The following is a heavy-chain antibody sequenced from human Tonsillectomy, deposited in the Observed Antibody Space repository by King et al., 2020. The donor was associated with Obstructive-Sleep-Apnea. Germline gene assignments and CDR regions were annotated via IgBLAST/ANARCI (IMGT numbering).Heavy chain of an antibody. Sequence: VQLQESGPGLVKPSETLSLTCTVSGDSISSYYWSWIRQPPGKGLEWIGFISYSGSTNYNPSLKSRVTMSVDTSKNQFSLKLSSVTPADTAVYYCARLPPPQYSFDYWGQGTLVTVSS. CDR1: GDSISSYY. CDR2: ISYSGST. V-gene: IGHV4-59*08. CDR3: ARLPPPQYSFDY. J-gene: IGHJ4*02.